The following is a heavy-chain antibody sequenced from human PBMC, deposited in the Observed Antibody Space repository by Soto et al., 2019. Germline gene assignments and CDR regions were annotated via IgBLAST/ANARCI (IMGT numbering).Heavy chain of an antibody. CDR1: GGSFSAYY. CDR2: INHSGST. J-gene: IGHJ4*02. CDR3: ARGVGYAGVDY. V-gene: IGHV4-34*01. D-gene: IGHD5-12*01. Sequence: QVQLQQWGAGLLKPSETLSLTCAVYGGSFSAYYRSWISQPPGKGLEWIGEINHSGSTNYNPSLKSRVTISVDRSKNQFSLKLSSVTAADTAAYYCARGVGYAGVDYWGQGTLVTVSS.